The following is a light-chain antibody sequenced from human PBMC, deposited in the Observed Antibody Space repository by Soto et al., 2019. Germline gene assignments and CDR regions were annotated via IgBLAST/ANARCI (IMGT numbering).Light chain of an antibody. CDR2: GAS. Sequence: EIVMTQSPATLSVSPGERATLSCRASQSVNSNLAWYQQKRGQAPRLLIYGASTRATGIPARFSGSGSGTEFTLTISSLQSEDFAVYYCQQYDTWPSFGGGTKVEIK. V-gene: IGKV3-15*01. J-gene: IGKJ4*01. CDR1: QSVNSN. CDR3: QQYDTWPS.